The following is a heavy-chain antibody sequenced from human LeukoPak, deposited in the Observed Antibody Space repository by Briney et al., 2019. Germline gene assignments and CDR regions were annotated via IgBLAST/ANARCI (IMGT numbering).Heavy chain of an antibody. V-gene: IGHV3-74*01. D-gene: IGHD3-22*01. CDR1: GFSISTYW. J-gene: IGHJ4*02. CDR3: VRDWGYDSSGYWQKYFDT. Sequence: PGGSLRLSCAASGFSISTYWIHWVRQAPGKGLVWVSRINHDGSSTNYADSVKGRFTISRDNAKNTLYLQMNSLRAEDTAVYYCVRDWGYDSSGYWQKYFDTWGQGTLVTVSS. CDR2: INHDGSST.